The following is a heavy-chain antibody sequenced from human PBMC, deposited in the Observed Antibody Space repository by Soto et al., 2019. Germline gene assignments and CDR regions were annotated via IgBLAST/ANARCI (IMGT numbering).Heavy chain of an antibody. V-gene: IGHV3-66*01. CDR2: IYSGGST. CDR1: GFTVSSNY. Sequence: GGSLRLSCAASGFTVSSNYMSWVRQAPGKGLEWVSVIYSGGSTYYADSVKGRFTISRDNSKNTLYLQMNSLRAEDTAVYYCARDNYYDILTGSQYYYYYYMDVWGKGTTVTVSS. CDR3: ARDNYYDILTGSQYYYYYYMDV. D-gene: IGHD3-9*01. J-gene: IGHJ6*03.